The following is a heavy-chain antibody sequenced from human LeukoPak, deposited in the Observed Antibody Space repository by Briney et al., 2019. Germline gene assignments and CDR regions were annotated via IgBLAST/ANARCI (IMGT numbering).Heavy chain of an antibody. CDR3: ARGSAAYYFDY. J-gene: IGHJ4*02. V-gene: IGHV4-31*03. CDR1: GGSISSGGYY. D-gene: IGHD6-19*01. Sequence: SETLSLTCTVSGGSISSGGYYWSWIRQHPGKCLEWIGYIYYSGSTYYNPSLKSRVTISVDTSKNQFSLKLSSVTAADTAVYYCARGSAAYYFDYWGQGTLVTVP. CDR2: IYYSGST.